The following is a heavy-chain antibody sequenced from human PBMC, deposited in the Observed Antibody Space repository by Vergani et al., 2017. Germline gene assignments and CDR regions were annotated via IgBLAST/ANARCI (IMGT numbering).Heavy chain of an antibody. D-gene: IGHD4-17*01. CDR1: GGSISSGSYY. CDR3: ASAYGDYRRSINWFDP. J-gene: IGHJ5*02. CDR2: IYTSGST. Sequence: QVQLQESGPGLVKPSQTLSLTCTVSGGSISSGSYYWSWIRQPAGKGLEWIGRIYTSGSTNYNPSLKSRVTISVDKSKNQFSLKLSSVTAADTAVYYCASAYGDYRRSINWFDPWGQGTLVTVSS. V-gene: IGHV4-61*02.